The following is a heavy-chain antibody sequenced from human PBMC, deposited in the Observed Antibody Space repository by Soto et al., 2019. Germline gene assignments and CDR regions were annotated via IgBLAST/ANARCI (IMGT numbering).Heavy chain of an antibody. D-gene: IGHD6-19*01. CDR2: ITSDTKTI. Sequence: EVQLVESGGDLVQRGGSLRLSCVASGFTFSVYSMNWVRQAPGTGLEWVSYITSDTKTIKYADSVKGRFTISRDNAKNSVYLQMNSLRDEDTAVYYCARSVEGHFDYWGQGTVVTVSS. CDR3: ARSVEGHFDY. J-gene: IGHJ4*02. V-gene: IGHV3-48*02. CDR1: GFTFSVYS.